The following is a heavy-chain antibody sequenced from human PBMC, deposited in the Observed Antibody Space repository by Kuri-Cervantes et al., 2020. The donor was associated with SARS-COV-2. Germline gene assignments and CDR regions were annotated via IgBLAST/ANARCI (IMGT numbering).Heavy chain of an antibody. V-gene: IGHV4-39*02. CDR1: GASISSSTYY. J-gene: IGHJ3*02. CDR3: ARDRNGDYGSDAFDI. CDR2: IYESGDT. D-gene: IGHD4-17*01. Sequence: SETLSLTCTVSGASISSSTYYWGWIRQSPGKGLEWLGSIYESGDTYYSSSLKSRLSLSVDTSKNQFSLKLTFVTAADTAIYYCARDRNGDYGSDAFDIWGQGTMVTVSS.